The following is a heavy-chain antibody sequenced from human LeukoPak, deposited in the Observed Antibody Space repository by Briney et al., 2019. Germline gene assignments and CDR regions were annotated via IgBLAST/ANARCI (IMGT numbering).Heavy chain of an antibody. D-gene: IGHD2-15*01. V-gene: IGHV3-21*01. CDR1: GFTFSSYM. CDR2: ISSSSSYI. Sequence: PGGSLRLSCAASGFTFSSYMMNWVRQAPGKGLEWVSSISSSSSYIYYADSVKGRFTISRDNAKNSLYLQMNSLRAEDTAVYYCARDHGDIVVVVAAHYYYGVDVWGQGTTVTVSS. J-gene: IGHJ6*02. CDR3: ARDHGDIVVVVAAHYYYGVDV.